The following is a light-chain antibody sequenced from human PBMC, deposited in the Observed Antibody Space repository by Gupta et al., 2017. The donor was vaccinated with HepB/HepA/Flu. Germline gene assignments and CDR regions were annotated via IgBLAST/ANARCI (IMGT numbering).Light chain of an antibody. J-gene: IGLJ2*01. CDR1: SSDVGSYNL. Sequence: QSAPTQPASVSGSPGQSITISCTGTSSDVGSYNLVCWYQQHPGKAPKLMIYEVSERPSGVSNRFSGSKSGITASLTISGLQADDEADYYCSSYAGSSNVVFGGGTKVTVL. CDR2: EVS. CDR3: SSYAGSSNVV. V-gene: IGLV2-23*02.